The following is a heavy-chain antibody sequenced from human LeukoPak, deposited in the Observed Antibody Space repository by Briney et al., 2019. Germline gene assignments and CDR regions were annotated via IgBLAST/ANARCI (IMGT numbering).Heavy chain of an antibody. V-gene: IGHV1-3*01. CDR2: INAGNGNT. D-gene: IGHD3-10*01. CDR3: ARAVSYYYGSGDFDY. Sequence: GASVKVSCKASGYTFTSYAMHWVRQAPGQRLEWMGWINAGNGNTKYSQKFQGRVTITRDTSASTAYMELSSLRSEDTAVYYCARAVSYYYGSGDFDYWGQGTLVTVSP. CDR1: GYTFTSYA. J-gene: IGHJ4*02.